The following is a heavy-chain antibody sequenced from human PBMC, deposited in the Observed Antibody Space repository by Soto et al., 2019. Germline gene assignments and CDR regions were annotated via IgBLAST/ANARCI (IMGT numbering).Heavy chain of an antibody. J-gene: IGHJ6*02. Sequence: PSETLSLTCAVYGGSFSCYYWSWIRRPPGKGLEWIGEINHSGSTNYNPSLKSRVTISVDTSKNQFSLKLSSVTAADTAVYYCASLARFWSGYYYYGMDVWGQGTTVTVSS. D-gene: IGHD3-3*01. CDR3: ASLARFWSGYYYYGMDV. V-gene: IGHV4-34*01. CDR1: GGSFSCYY. CDR2: INHSGST.